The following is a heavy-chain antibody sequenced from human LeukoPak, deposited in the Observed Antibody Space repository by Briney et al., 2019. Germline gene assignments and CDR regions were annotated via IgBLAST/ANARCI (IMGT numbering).Heavy chain of an antibody. Sequence: SETLSLTCTVSGGSISSYYWSWIRQPPGKGLEWIGYIYYSGSTNYNPSLKSRVTISVDTSKNQFSLKLSSVTAADTAVYYCARLTHYYDSSGSPGGAAFDIWGQGTMVTVSS. V-gene: IGHV4-59*08. D-gene: IGHD3-22*01. CDR3: ARLTHYYDSSGSPGGAAFDI. J-gene: IGHJ3*02. CDR1: GGSISSYY. CDR2: IYYSGST.